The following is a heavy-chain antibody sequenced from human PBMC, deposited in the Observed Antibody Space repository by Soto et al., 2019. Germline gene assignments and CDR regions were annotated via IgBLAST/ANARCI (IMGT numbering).Heavy chain of an antibody. Sequence: PGGSLRLSCAASGFTFSSSSMNWVRQAPGKGLEWLSYITTGSRTIYYADSVKGRFTISRDNVDHSLYLQMNSLRAEDTAVYYCARSGSFFDYWSQGTLVTVSS. CDR2: ITTGSRTI. J-gene: IGHJ4*02. CDR1: GFTFSSSS. D-gene: IGHD1-26*01. V-gene: IGHV3-48*01. CDR3: ARSGSFFDY.